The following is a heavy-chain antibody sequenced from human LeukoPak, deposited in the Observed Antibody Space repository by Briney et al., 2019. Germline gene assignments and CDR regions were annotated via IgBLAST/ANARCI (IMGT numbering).Heavy chain of an antibody. V-gene: IGHV5-51*01. J-gene: IGHJ4*02. D-gene: IGHD3-9*01. CDR1: GYSFTSYW. CDR2: IYPGDSDT. Sequence: RGESLKISCKGSGYSFTSYWIGWVRQMPGKGLEWMGIIYPGDSDTRYSPSSQGQVTISADKSISTAYLQWSSLKASDTAMYYCAISYYDILTGYLNYWGQGTLVTVSS. CDR3: AISYYDILTGYLNY.